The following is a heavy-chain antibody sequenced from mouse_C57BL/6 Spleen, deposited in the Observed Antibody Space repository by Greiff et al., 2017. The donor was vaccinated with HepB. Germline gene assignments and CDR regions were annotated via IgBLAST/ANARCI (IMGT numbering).Heavy chain of an antibody. V-gene: IGHV5-12*01. CDR1: GFTFSDYY. D-gene: IGHD1-1*01. Sequence: EVKLVESGGGLVQPGGSLKLSCAASGFTFSDYYMYWVRQTPEKRLEWVAYISNGGGSTYYPDTVKGRFTISRDNAKNTRYLQMSRLKSADTAMYYCARYGDYGSSYVYFDYWGQGTTLTVSS. J-gene: IGHJ2*01. CDR3: ARYGDYGSSYVYFDY. CDR2: ISNGGGST.